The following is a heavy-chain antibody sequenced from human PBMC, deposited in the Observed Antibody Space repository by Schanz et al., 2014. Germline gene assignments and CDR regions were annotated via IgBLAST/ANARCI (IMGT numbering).Heavy chain of an antibody. J-gene: IGHJ6*04. V-gene: IGHV3-48*01. CDR2: ISSSSGTI. D-gene: IGHD2-2*01. Sequence: VQLVESGGDLVKPGGSLRLSCEASGFTFSNYGMNWVRQAPEKGLEWVSYISSSSGTIYYADSVKGRFTISRDNAKNLLYLQMNGLRAEDTAVYFCARDLSSLIQGDVWGKGTTVNVSS. CDR1: GFTFSNYG. CDR3: ARDLSSLIQGDV.